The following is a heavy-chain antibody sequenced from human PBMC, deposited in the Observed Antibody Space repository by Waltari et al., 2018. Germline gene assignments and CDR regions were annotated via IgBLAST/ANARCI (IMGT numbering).Heavy chain of an antibody. CDR1: GFTFSRYA. D-gene: IGHD5-12*01. V-gene: IGHV3-23*03. J-gene: IGHJ4*02. CDR2: IYSGGST. Sequence: EVQLLESGGGLVQPGGSLRLSCAASGFTFSRYAMSWVRQAPGKGLEWVSVIYSGGSTYYADSVKGRFTISRDNSKNTLYLQMNSLRAEDTAVYYCAKDRAVATDYYFDYWGQGTLVTVSS. CDR3: AKDRAVATDYYFDY.